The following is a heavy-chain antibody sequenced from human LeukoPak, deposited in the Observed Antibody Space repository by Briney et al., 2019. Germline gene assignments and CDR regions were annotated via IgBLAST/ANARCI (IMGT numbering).Heavy chain of an antibody. D-gene: IGHD3-3*01. Sequence: ASVKVSCKASGYTFTGYYMHWVRQAPGQGLEWMGWINPNSGGTNYAQKFQGRVTMTRDTSISTAYMELSRLRSDDTAVYYCARARDNPDDMSYYDFWSGYHDRTFDYWGQGTLVTVSS. CDR1: GYTFTGYY. J-gene: IGHJ4*02. CDR2: INPNSGGT. CDR3: ARARDNPDDMSYYDFWSGYHDRTFDY. V-gene: IGHV1-2*02.